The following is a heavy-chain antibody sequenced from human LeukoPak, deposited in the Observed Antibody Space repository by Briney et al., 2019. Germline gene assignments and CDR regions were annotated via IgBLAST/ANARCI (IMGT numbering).Heavy chain of an antibody. J-gene: IGHJ4*02. CDR1: GYTFTSYG. D-gene: IGHD6-19*01. Sequence: ASVKVSCKDSGYTFTSYGISWVQQAPGQGLEWMGWISAYNGNTNYAQKLQGRVTMTTDTSTSTAYMELRSLRSDDTAVYYCARDRESSTEWLVQNPFDYWGQGTLVTVSS. V-gene: IGHV1-18*01. CDR3: ARDRESSTEWLVQNPFDY. CDR2: ISAYNGNT.